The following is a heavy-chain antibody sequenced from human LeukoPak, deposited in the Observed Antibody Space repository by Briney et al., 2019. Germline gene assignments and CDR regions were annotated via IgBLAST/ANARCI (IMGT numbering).Heavy chain of an antibody. CDR2: INHSGSN. CDR3: RIKGASFDY. Sequence: MTSETLSLTCAVYGVSFSGYYWSWIRQPPGKGLEWIGEINHSGSNNYNPSLKSRVTISVDTSKNQFSLKLSSVTAADTAVYYCRIKGASFDYWGQGTLVTVSS. D-gene: IGHD4/OR15-4a*01. J-gene: IGHJ4*02. V-gene: IGHV4-34*01. CDR1: GVSFSGYY.